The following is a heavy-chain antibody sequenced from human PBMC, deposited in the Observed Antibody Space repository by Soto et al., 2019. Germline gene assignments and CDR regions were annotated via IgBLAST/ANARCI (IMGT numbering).Heavy chain of an antibody. CDR3: ACSTVDEDYYYGMDV. J-gene: IGHJ6*02. CDR2: ISSSSSYI. Sequence: EVQLVESGGGLVKPGGSLRLSCAASGFTFSSYSMNWVRQAPGKGLEWVSSISSSSSYIYYADSVKGRFTISRDNAKNALYLQMNSLRAEDTAVYYCACSTVDEDYYYGMDVWGQGTTVTVSS. V-gene: IGHV3-21*01. D-gene: IGHD4-17*01. CDR1: GFTFSSYS.